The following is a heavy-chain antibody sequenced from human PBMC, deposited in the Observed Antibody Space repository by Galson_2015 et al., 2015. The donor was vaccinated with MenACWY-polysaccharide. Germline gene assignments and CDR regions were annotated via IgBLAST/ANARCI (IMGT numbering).Heavy chain of an antibody. CDR1: GYTFTNYD. V-gene: IGHV1-8*01. CDR2: MNPTSGNT. J-gene: IGHJ4*02. Sequence: SVKVSCKASGYTFTNYDINWVRQATGQGLEWMGWMNPTSGNTGYAQKFQGRVTMTSSSAMATAYMELNNLRSDDTAVYYCARIIARKYTFADSWGQGTLVTVSS. CDR3: ARIIARKYTFADS. D-gene: IGHD2-21*01.